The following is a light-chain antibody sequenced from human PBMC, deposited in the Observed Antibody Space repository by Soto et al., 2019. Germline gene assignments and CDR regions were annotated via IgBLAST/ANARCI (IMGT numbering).Light chain of an antibody. CDR1: QSVSSTY. CDR3: QQYGSSPKT. CDR2: GAS. V-gene: IGKV3-20*01. J-gene: IGKJ1*01. Sequence: EIVLTQSPGTPSLSPGERATLSCRASQSVSSTYLAWYQQKPGQAPRLLIYGASSRATGIPDRFRGTGSGTDFTLTISRLEPEDYAVYYCQQYGSSPKTFGQGTKVDIK.